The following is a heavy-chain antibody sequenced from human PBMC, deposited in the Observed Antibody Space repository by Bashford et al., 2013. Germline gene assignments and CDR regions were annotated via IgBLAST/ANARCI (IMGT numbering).Heavy chain of an antibody. CDR3: ARGPPTVTTRHYGMDV. Sequence: SSETLSLTCAVYGGSFSGYYWSWIRQPPGKGLEWIGEINHSGSTNYNPSLKSRVTISVETSKNQFSLKLSSVTAADTAVYYCARGPPTVTTRHYGMDVWGQGTTVTVSS. CDR1: GGSFSGYY. V-gene: IGHV4-34*01. J-gene: IGHJ6*02. D-gene: IGHD4-17*01. CDR2: INHSGST.